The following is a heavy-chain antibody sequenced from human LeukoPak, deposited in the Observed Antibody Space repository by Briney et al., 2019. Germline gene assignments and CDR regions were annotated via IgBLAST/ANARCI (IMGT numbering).Heavy chain of an antibody. CDR2: IIPILGIA. J-gene: IGHJ4*02. D-gene: IGHD2-2*01. CDR3: ARDDRKLEATSVYYFDC. Sequence: ASVKVSCKASGGTFSSYAISWVRQAPGQGLEWMGRIIPILGIANYAQKFQGRVTITADKSTSTAYMELSSLRSEDTAVYYCARDDRKLEATSVYYFDCWGQGTLVTVSS. V-gene: IGHV1-69*04. CDR1: GGTFSSYA.